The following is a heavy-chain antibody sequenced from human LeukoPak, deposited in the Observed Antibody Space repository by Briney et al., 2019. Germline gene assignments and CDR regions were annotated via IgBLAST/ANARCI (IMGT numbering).Heavy chain of an antibody. CDR1: GFTFSSYW. CDR2: IKQEGSEK. CDR3: ARAWSIAAPSCVDV. Sequence: PGGSLRLSCAASGFTFSSYWMSGVRQAPGKGLEWVANIKQEGSEKYYVDSVKGRFTISRDNAKNSLYLQMNSLRAEDTAVYYCARAWSIAAPSCVDVWGKGTTVTVSS. D-gene: IGHD6-6*01. V-gene: IGHV3-7*01. J-gene: IGHJ6*04.